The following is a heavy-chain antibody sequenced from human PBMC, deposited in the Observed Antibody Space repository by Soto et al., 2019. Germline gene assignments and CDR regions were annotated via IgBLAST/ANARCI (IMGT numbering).Heavy chain of an antibody. CDR3: ARGSLGV. CDR2: LYSGDST. Sequence: EVQLVESGGGLVQPGGSLRLSCAASGFSVGDNFMNWVRQAPGKGLEWVSILYSGDSTYYADTVKGRFSIFRHNSNNTVYLQMNSLRAEDTAVYYCARGSLGVWGKGTSVTVSS. CDR1: GFSVGDNF. J-gene: IGHJ6*04. V-gene: IGHV3-53*04.